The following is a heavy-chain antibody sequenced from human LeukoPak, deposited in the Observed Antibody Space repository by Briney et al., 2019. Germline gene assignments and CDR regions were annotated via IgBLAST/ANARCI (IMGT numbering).Heavy chain of an antibody. CDR2: INHSGST. Sequence: SETLSLTCAVYGGSFSGYYWSWIRQPPGKGLEWIGEINHSGSTNYNPSLKSRVTISVDTSKNQFSLKLSSVTAADTAVYYCARVQAYGEIDPWGQGTPVTVSS. D-gene: IGHD4-17*01. CDR1: GGSFSGYY. V-gene: IGHV4-34*01. J-gene: IGHJ5*02. CDR3: ARVQAYGEIDP.